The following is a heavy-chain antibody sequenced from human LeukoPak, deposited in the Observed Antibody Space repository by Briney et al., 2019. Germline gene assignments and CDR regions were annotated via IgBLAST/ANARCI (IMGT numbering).Heavy chain of an antibody. J-gene: IGHJ4*02. V-gene: IGHV3-23*01. D-gene: IGHD2-2*01. CDR1: GFAFGSEA. CDR3: TRDHITSWQIDF. Sequence: HSGGSLRLSCAVSGFAFGSEAMSWVRQSPARGLEWVASISPGGGTTYYADYVKGRFIISRDNSNNTLFVQMNSLRVEDTAVYYCTRDHITSWQIDFWGQGTMVTVSS. CDR2: ISPGGGTT.